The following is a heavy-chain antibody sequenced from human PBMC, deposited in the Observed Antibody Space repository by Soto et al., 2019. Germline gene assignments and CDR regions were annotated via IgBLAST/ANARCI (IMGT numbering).Heavy chain of an antibody. J-gene: IGHJ5*02. D-gene: IGHD2-8*01. V-gene: IGHV4-30-2*01. CDR2: ISPSGSP. CDR3: TMGVLA. CDR1: RGSVSSGGYS. Sequence: QVQLQESGSRLVRPSQTLSLTCSVSRGSVSSGGYSWSWIRQAPGKGLEWIGFISPSGSPAYNPSLKSRVSISVDTSNSQISLELSSVTAEDTAVDYCTMGVLAWGPGTLVTVSS.